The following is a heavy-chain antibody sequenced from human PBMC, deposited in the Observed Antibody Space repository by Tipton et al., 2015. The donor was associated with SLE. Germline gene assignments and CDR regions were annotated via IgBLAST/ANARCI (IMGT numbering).Heavy chain of an antibody. J-gene: IGHJ2*01. CDR3: ATKGSVLRFLDEPSTPTYWYFDV. CDR1: GGTFSTYA. CDR2: IIPILGTT. Sequence: QVQLVQSGPEVKKPGSSVKVSCKTSGGTFSTYAVSWVRQAPGQGLEWMGGIIPILGTTHNAQKFQGRVTFTADESTGTAYMELSSLRSQDTAIYYCATKGSVLRFLDEPSTPTYWYFDVWGRGTLVTVSS. D-gene: IGHD1-14*01. V-gene: IGHV1-69*01.